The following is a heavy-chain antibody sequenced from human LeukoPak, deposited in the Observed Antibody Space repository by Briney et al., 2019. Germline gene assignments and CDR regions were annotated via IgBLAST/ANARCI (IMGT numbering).Heavy chain of an antibody. Sequence: GGSLRLSCAASGFTFSDYWMSWVRQAPGKGLEWVANIKQDGREIYSVDSVRGRFTISRDNAKSSLYLQMNSLRAEDTAVYYCARGITSDWFLPYYFTFWGQGTLVTVSS. J-gene: IGHJ4*02. CDR3: ARGITSDWFLPYYFTF. V-gene: IGHV3-7*04. CDR2: IKQDGREI. CDR1: GFTFSDYW. D-gene: IGHD3-9*01.